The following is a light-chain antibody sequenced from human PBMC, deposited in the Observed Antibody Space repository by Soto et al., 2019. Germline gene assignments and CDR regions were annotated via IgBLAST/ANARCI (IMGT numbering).Light chain of an antibody. CDR3: QQYDRPPRT. CDR2: GVS. Sequence: EIVLTQTPGTLSLSPGERATLSCRASQSVGNSYLAWYQQKPGQAPRLLIHGVSTMATGIPDRFSGSGSGTDFTLTISRLEPEDFAVYYCQQYDRPPRTFGQGTKVEIK. CDR1: QSVGNSY. V-gene: IGKV3-20*01. J-gene: IGKJ1*01.